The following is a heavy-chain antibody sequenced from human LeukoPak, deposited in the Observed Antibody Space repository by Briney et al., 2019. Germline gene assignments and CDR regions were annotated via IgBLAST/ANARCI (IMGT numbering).Heavy chain of an antibody. CDR2: IGGTGVRT. CDR1: GFTFSSYA. D-gene: IGHD1-26*01. CDR3: AKAALWYSPGGLDY. J-gene: IGHJ4*02. V-gene: IGHV3-23*01. Sequence: GGSLRLSCASSGFTFSSYAMSWVRQAPGKGLEWVSTIGGTGVRTYYADSVKGRFTISRDNSKNTLYLQINSLRAEDTAVYYCAKAALWYSPGGLDYWGQGTLVTVSS.